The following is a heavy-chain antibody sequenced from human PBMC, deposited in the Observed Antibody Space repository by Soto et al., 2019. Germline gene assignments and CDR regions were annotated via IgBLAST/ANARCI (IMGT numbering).Heavy chain of an antibody. CDR1: GGSFSGYY. J-gene: IGHJ6*02. CDR3: ATSSVDCSGGSCSGRDV. D-gene: IGHD2-15*01. V-gene: IGHV4-34*01. Sequence: PSETLSLTCAVYGGSFSGYYWSWIRQPPGKGLEWIGEINHSGSTNYNPSLKSRVTISVDTSKNQFSLTLSSVTAADTAVYYCATSSVDCSGGSCSGRDVWGQGTTVTVSS. CDR2: INHSGST.